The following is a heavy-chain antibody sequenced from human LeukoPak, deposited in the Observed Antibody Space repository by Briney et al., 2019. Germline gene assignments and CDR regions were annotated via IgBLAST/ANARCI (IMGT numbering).Heavy chain of an antibody. D-gene: IGHD3-22*01. Sequence: GASVKVSCKASGYTFTSYAMHWVRQAPGQRLEWMGWINAGNGNTKYSQKFQGRVTITRDTSASTAYMELSSLRSEDTAVYYCARGRDYYDPMILVDFDLWGRGTLVTVSS. CDR1: GYTFTSYA. CDR3: ARGRDYYDPMILVDFDL. J-gene: IGHJ2*01. V-gene: IGHV1-3*01. CDR2: INAGNGNT.